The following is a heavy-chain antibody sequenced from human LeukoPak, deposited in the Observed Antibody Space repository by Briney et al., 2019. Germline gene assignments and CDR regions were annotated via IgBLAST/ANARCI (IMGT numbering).Heavy chain of an antibody. CDR3: ARAQWLVANLDY. V-gene: IGHV4-59*01. CDR2: IYYSGST. J-gene: IGHJ4*02. Sequence: PSETLSLTCTVSGGSISSYYWSWIRQPPGKGLEWIGYIYYSGSTNYNPSLKSRVTISVDTSKNQFSLKLSSVTAADTAVYYCARAQWLVANLDYWGQGTLVTVSS. CDR1: GGSISSYY. D-gene: IGHD6-19*01.